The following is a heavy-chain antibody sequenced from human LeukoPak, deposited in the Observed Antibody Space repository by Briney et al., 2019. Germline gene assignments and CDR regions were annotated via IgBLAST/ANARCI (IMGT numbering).Heavy chain of an antibody. Sequence: GGSLRLSCVPSGYTFSRYSINCVRHAPGQGVEWVSSFSVRSNYIYYADSVRGRCSISRDDARGSLYLQTNSLRAEDTGVYFCVRLRRDSDTSGFYYYYDFGGQGTLVTVPS. V-gene: IGHV3-21*01. CDR3: VRLRRDSDTSGFYYYYDF. D-gene: IGHD3-22*01. J-gene: IGHJ4*02. CDR1: GYTFSRYS. CDR2: FSVRSNYI.